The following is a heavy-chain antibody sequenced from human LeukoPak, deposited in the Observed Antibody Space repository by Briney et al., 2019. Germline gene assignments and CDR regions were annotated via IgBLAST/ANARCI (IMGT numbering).Heavy chain of an antibody. CDR2: INSDVSST. Sequence: PGGALRLSCAASGFTFTSYWMHWVRQDPGKGLVWVSRINSDVSSTSSADSVKGRFTISRDNAKYTLYLQMNSLRAEVTAVYYCAKSQLYYGSFDYWGQGTLVTVSS. J-gene: IGHJ4*02. V-gene: IGHV3-74*01. D-gene: IGHD3-10*01. CDR3: AKSQLYYGSFDY. CDR1: GFTFTSYW.